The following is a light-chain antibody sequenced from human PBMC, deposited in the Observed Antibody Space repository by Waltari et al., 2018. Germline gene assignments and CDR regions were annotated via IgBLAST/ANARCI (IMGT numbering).Light chain of an antibody. J-gene: IGKJ1*01. CDR1: QSISKY. CDR2: DAS. V-gene: IGKV3-20*01. CDR3: QKYGSLPAT. Sequence: EIMLTQSPGTLSLYPGERATLSCRASQSISKYLAWYQQKPGQAPRLLIYDASIRATGIPDRFSGSGYGTDFSLTISRLEPEDYAVYYCQKYGSLPATFGRGTKVEIK.